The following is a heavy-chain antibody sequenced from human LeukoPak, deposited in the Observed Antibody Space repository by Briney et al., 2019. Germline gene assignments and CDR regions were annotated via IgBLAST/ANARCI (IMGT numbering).Heavy chain of an antibody. CDR3: ARDRGAAGTGPFDY. CDR2: INQDGSEK. CDR1: GFSLSDYY. Sequence: GGSLTLSCAASGFSLSDYYVNWLRQVPGKGLEWVANINQDGSEKYYVDSVKGRFTISRDNAKNSLYLQMSSLRAEDTAVYYCARDRGAAGTGPFDYWGQGTLVTVSS. D-gene: IGHD6-13*01. V-gene: IGHV3-7*01. J-gene: IGHJ4*02.